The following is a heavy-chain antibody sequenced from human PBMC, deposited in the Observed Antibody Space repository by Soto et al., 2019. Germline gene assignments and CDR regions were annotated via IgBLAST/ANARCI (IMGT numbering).Heavy chain of an antibody. CDR2: IYYSGST. D-gene: IGHD3-22*01. V-gene: IGHV4-31*03. Sequence: QVQLQESGPGLVKPSQILSLTCTVSGGSISSGGYYWSWIRQHPGKGLEWIGYIYYSGSTYYNPSLKSRVTISVDTSKNQFSLKLSSVTAADTAVYYCAIYDSSGSRGFQHWGQGTLVTVSS. CDR1: GGSISSGGYY. CDR3: AIYDSSGSRGFQH. J-gene: IGHJ1*01.